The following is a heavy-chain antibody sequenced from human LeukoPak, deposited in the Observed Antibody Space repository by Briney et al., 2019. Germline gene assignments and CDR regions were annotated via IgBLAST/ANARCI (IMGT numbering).Heavy chain of an antibody. CDR3: ARDDFWGNDYYYMDV. V-gene: IGHV3-7*01. Sequence: GGSLRLSCTASGFNSHNHWMSWVHQAPGRGLEWVANIKQDGSDQYYADSVRGRFTISRDNAKNSIFLQMNSLRDEDTAVYYCARDDFWGNDYYYMDVWGKGTTVTVSS. J-gene: IGHJ6*03. CDR1: GFNSHNHW. CDR2: IKQDGSDQ. D-gene: IGHD3/OR15-3a*01.